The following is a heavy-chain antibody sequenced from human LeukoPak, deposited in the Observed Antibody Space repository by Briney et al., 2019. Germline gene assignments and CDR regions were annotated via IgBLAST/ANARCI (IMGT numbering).Heavy chain of an antibody. Sequence: PSETLSLTCTVSGGSISSNTYYWGWIRQPPGKGLEWIGSIYYSGSTYYNPSLKSRVTISVDTSKNQFSLKLSSVTAADTAVYFCASTSGWLVCGFGYWGQGTLVTVSS. V-gene: IGHV4-39*01. J-gene: IGHJ4*02. CDR2: IYYSGST. D-gene: IGHD6-19*01. CDR3: ASTSGWLVCGFGY. CDR1: GGSISSNTYY.